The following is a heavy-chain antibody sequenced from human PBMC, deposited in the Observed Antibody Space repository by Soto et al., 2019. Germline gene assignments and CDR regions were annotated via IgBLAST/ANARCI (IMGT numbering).Heavy chain of an antibody. CDR2: ISPPNDRT. J-gene: IGHJ3*02. CDR3: ARDLYYSSGRYFDHDAFDI. Sequence: QVQLVQSGADVKKPGASVKVSCKASGYNFTSYGISWVRKAPGQGLEWMGWISPPNDRTNNARRFQDRVTMTTETPTSTVYMELGSLRSDDTAVYYCARDLYYSSGRYFDHDAFDIWGQGTVVTVSS. D-gene: IGHD6-19*01. V-gene: IGHV1-18*01. CDR1: GYNFTSYG.